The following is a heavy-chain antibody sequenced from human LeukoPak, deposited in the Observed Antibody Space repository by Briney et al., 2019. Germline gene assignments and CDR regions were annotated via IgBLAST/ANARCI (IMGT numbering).Heavy chain of an antibody. CDR2: MNPNSGST. CDR3: ARDSPDYGGAFDI. V-gene: IGHV1-8*01. Sequence: ASVKVSCKASGYTFTSYDINWVRQATGQGLEWMGWMNPNSGSTGYAQKFQGRVTMTRNTSISTAYMELSSLRSEDTAVYYCARDSPDYGGAFDIWGQGTMVTVSS. J-gene: IGHJ3*02. CDR1: GYTFTSYD. D-gene: IGHD4-17*01.